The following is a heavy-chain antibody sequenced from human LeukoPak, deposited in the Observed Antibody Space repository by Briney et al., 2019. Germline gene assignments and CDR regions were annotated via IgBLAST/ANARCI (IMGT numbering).Heavy chain of an antibody. V-gene: IGHV3-7*03. D-gene: IGHD2-2*01. J-gene: IGHJ4*02. CDR3: ARLVVPPGNRGWYYEH. CDR2: INQGGSEK. Sequence: GGSLRLSCAASGFTFNNYWMSWVRQGPGGGLEWVGNINQGGSEKYYVDSVKGRFTISRDNAKNSLELQMNSLRVEDTAIYYCARLVVPPGNRGWYYEHWGQGTLVTASS. CDR1: GFTFNNYW.